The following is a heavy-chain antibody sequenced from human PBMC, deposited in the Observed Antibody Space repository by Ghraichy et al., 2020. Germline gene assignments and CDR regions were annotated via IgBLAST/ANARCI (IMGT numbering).Heavy chain of an antibody. J-gene: IGHJ4*02. CDR3: ARGVSGSDGAPHY. CDR2: LNSDGTYI. D-gene: IGHD1-26*01. V-gene: IGHV3-23*01. CDR1: GFTFSTYA. Sequence: GGSLRLSCAASGFTFSTYAMNWVRQAPGKGLEWISSLNSDGTYIFYADSVRGRFTISRDNSKNTLYLQMSSLRAEDTAVYFCARGVSGSDGAPHYWGLGTLVTVSS.